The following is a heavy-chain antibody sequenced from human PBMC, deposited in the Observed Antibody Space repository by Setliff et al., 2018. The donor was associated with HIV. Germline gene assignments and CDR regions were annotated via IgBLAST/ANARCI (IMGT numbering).Heavy chain of an antibody. CDR1: GFTFSSYS. CDR3: ARDLGCRISWYYEGVVDY. V-gene: IGHV3-48*01. D-gene: IGHD6-13*01. CDR2: ISSSSSTI. Sequence: GSLRLSCAASGFTFSSYSMNWVRQAPGKGLEWVSYISSSSSTIYYADSVKGRFTISRDNAKKSLYLQMNSLRADDTAVYYCARDLGCRISWYYEGVVDYWGQGTLVTVSS. J-gene: IGHJ4*02.